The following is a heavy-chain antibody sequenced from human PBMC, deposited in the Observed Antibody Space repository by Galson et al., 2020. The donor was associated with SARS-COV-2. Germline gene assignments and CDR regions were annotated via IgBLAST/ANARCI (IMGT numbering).Heavy chain of an antibody. Sequence: GESLKISCAASGFTFSSYSMNWVRQAPGKGLEWVSYISSSSSTIYYADSVKGRFTISRDNAKNSLYLQMNSLRAEDTAVYYCARGDIVVVPAAMRPYYYYYGMDVWGQGATVTVSS. CDR1: GFTFSSYS. CDR2: ISSSSSTI. J-gene: IGHJ6*02. V-gene: IGHV3-48*04. D-gene: IGHD2-2*01. CDR3: ARGDIVVVPAAMRPYYYYYGMDV.